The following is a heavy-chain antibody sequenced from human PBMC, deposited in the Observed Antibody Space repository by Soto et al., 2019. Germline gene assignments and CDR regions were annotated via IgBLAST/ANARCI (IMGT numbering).Heavy chain of an antibody. J-gene: IGHJ6*02. D-gene: IGHD2-15*01. CDR1: GYRFSSYG. V-gene: IGHV1-18*01. CDR3: ASWVVAAGTGEMDV. Sequence: QVRLVQSGAEVKKPGASVKVSCKTSGYRFSSYGISWVRQAPGQGLEWMGWINADNGDIKYSEKFQGRVTMTTDTSTRTVDMELRTLTSVATAVYYWASWVVAAGTGEMDVWGQGTTVTVSS. CDR2: INADNGDI.